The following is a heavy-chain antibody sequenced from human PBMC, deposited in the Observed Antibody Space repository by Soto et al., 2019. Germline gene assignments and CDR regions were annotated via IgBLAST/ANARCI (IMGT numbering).Heavy chain of an antibody. J-gene: IGHJ4*02. CDR3: ARGDSNGWYFDY. V-gene: IGHV1-46*01. CDR2: INPSGGST. D-gene: IGHD6-19*01. Sequence: ASVKVSCKASGYRFTTYQMHWVRQAPGQGLEWMGTINPSGGSTSYAQRFQGRVTMTRDMSTSTVYMQLSSLRSEDTALYYCARGDSNGWYFDYWGQGTLVTVSS. CDR1: GYRFTTYQ.